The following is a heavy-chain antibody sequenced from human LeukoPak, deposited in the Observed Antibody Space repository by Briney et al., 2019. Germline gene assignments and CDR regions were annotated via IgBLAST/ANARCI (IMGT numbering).Heavy chain of an antibody. CDR1: GGSISSYY. CDR2: IYYSGST. Sequence: PSETLSLTCTVSGGSISSYYWSWIRQPPGKGLEWIGYIYYSGSTNYNPSLKSRVTISVDTSKNQFFLKLSSVTAADTAVYYCARGGYCSSTSCREDYDYWGQGTLVTVSS. J-gene: IGHJ4*02. CDR3: ARGGYCSSTSCREDYDY. V-gene: IGHV4-59*01. D-gene: IGHD2-2*01.